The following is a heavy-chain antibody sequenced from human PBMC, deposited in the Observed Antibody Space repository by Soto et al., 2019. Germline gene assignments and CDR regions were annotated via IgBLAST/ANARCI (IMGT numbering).Heavy chain of an antibody. D-gene: IGHD2-2*01. J-gene: IGHJ6*02. Sequence: SVKVSCKXSGGTFSSYAISWVRQAPGQGLEWMGGIIPILGTANYAQKFQGRVTITADESTSTAYMELSSLRSEDTAVYYCARDRSEVVPAAIGYYYYGMDVWGQGTTVTVSS. CDR2: IIPILGTA. CDR1: GGTFSSYA. CDR3: ARDRSEVVPAAIGYYYYGMDV. V-gene: IGHV1-69*13.